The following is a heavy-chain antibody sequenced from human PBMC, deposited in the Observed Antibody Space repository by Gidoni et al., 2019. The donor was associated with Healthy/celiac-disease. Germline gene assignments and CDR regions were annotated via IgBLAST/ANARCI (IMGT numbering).Heavy chain of an antibody. D-gene: IGHD3-10*01. CDR1: GYSFTSYW. CDR3: ATLSTQGSGSYYGMDV. Sequence: EVQLVQSGAEVKKPGESLKISCKGSGYSFTSYWIGWVRQMPGKGLEWMGIIYPGYSDTRYSPYFQGQVTISADKSISTAYLQWSSLKASETAMYYGATLSTQGSGSYYGMDVWGQGTTVTVSS. V-gene: IGHV5-51*03. CDR2: IYPGYSDT. J-gene: IGHJ6*02.